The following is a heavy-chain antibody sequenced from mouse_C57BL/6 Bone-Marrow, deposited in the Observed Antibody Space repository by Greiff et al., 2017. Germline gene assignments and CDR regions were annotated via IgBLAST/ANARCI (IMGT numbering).Heavy chain of an antibody. CDR3: ARNYDYERGYAMDY. V-gene: IGHV2-6*02. J-gene: IGHJ4*01. Sequence: VKVVESGPGLVAPSQSLSITCTVSGFSLTSYGVHWVRQPPGKGLEWLVVIWSDGSTTYNSALKSRLSLSKDNSKSQVFLKMNSLQTDDTAMYYCARNYDYERGYAMDYWGQGTSVTVSS. CDR2: IWSDGST. CDR1: GFSLTSYG. D-gene: IGHD2-4*01.